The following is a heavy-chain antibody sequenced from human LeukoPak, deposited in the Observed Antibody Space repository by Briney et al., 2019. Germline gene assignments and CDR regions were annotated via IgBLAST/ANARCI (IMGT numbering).Heavy chain of an antibody. V-gene: IGHV4-39*07. CDR3: ARDGSYSSSSLGWFDP. Sequence: SETLSLTCSVSGGSISSTSFYWSWIRQPPGKGLEWIGEINHSGSTNYNPSLKSRVTISVDTSKNQFSLKLSSVTAADTAVYYCARDGSYSSSSLGWFDPWGQGTLVTVSS. J-gene: IGHJ5*02. D-gene: IGHD6-6*01. CDR2: INHSGST. CDR1: GGSISSTSFY.